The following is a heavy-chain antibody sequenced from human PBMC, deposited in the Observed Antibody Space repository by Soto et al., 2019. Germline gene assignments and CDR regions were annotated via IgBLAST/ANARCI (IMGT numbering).Heavy chain of an antibody. CDR2: ISSSSTI. CDR1: GFTFSSYS. D-gene: IGHD2-2*02. V-gene: IGHV3-48*01. Sequence: GGSLRLSCAASGFTFSSYSMNWVRQAPGKGREWVSYISSSSTIYYADSVKGRFTISRDNAKNSLYLQMNSLRAEDTAVYYCAREEYCSSTSCYISVWYYYYYMDVWGKGTTVTVSS. J-gene: IGHJ6*03. CDR3: AREEYCSSTSCYISVWYYYYYMDV.